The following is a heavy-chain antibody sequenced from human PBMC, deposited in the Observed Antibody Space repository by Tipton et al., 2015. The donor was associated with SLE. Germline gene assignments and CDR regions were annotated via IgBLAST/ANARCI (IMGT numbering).Heavy chain of an antibody. V-gene: IGHV4-39*07. J-gene: IGHJ6*03. CDR3: ARGGLGVSYYYYMDV. CDR2: IYYRGGT. CDR1: GGSILSSTSF. D-gene: IGHD1-26*01. Sequence: TLSLTCTVSGGSILSSTSFWDWIRQPPGKGLEWIGSIYYRGGTHYNPSLKSRVTVSMDTSKNQFSLKLNSVTAADTAVYYCARGGLGVSYYYYMDVWGKGTTVTVSS.